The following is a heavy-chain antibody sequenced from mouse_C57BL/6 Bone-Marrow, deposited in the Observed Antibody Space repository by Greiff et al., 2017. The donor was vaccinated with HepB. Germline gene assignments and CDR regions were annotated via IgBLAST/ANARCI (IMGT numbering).Heavy chain of an antibody. J-gene: IGHJ2*01. Sequence: QVQLQQPGAELVKPGASVKLSCKASGYTFTSYWMHWVKQRPGQGLEWIGMIHPNSGSTNYNEKFKSKATLTVDKSSSTAYMQLSSLTSEDSAVYYCARLSYGYYFDYWGQGTTLTVSS. CDR1: GYTFTSYW. CDR3: ARLSYGYYFDY. CDR2: IHPNSGST. D-gene: IGHD1-1*01. V-gene: IGHV1-64*01.